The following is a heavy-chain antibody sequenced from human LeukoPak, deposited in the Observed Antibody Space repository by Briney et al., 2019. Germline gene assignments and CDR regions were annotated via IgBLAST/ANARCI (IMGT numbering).Heavy chain of an antibody. V-gene: IGHV1-18*01. CDR2: ISAYNGNT. Sequence: ASVKVSCKASGYTFTSYGISWVRQAPGQGLEWMGWISAYNGNTNYAQKLQGRVTMTTDTSTSTAYMELRSLRSDDTAVYYCARDGRTFGVVSWVYWGQGTLVTVSS. CDR1: GYTFTSYG. CDR3: ARDGRTFGVVSWVY. J-gene: IGHJ4*02. D-gene: IGHD3-3*01.